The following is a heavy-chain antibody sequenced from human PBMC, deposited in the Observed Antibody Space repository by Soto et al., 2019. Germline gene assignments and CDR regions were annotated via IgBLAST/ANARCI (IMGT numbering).Heavy chain of an antibody. V-gene: IGHV3-23*01. D-gene: IGHD3-3*01. CDR1: GFTFGSYA. J-gene: IGHJ4*02. Sequence: GGSLRLSCAASGFTFGSYAMSWVRQAPGKGLGWVSAISGSGASTYYADSVKGRFTISRDNCKNTLYLQMNSLRADDTAVYYCAKECPYYAFWSGCFDYWGQGTLVTVSS. CDR2: ISGSGAST. CDR3: AKECPYYAFWSGCFDY.